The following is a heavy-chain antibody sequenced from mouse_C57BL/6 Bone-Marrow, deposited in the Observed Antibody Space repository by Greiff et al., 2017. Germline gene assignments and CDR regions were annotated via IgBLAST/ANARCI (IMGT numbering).Heavy chain of an antibody. CDR2: IYPGSGST. CDR1: GYTFTSYW. V-gene: IGHV1-55*01. J-gene: IGHJ2*01. Sequence: QVQLQQPGAELVKPGASVKMSCKASGYTFTSYWITWVKQRPGQGLEWIGDIYPGSGSTNYNENFKSKATLTVDTSSSTAYMQLSSLTSEDSAVYYCASDYYGRFDNWGQGTTLAVSS. D-gene: IGHD1-1*01. CDR3: ASDYYGRFDN.